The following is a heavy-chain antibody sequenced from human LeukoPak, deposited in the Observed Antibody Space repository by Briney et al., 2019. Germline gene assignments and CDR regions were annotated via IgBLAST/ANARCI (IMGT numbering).Heavy chain of an antibody. V-gene: IGHV3-21*01. D-gene: IGHD6-13*01. J-gene: IGHJ4*02. CDR2: ISSSSSYI. CDR3: ARDIAAAGTGFDY. Sequence: KTGGSLRLSCAASGFTFSSYSMNWVRQGPGKGLEWVSSISSSSSYIYYAVSVKGRFTISRDNAKNSLYLQMNSLRAEDTAVYYCARDIAAAGTGFDYWGQGTLVTVSS. CDR1: GFTFSSYS.